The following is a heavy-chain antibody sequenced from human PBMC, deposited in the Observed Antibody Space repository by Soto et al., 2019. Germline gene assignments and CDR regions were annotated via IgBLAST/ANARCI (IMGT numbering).Heavy chain of an antibody. CDR2: INSDGSST. CDR1: KFTLSRYW. V-gene: IGHV3-74*01. CDR3: ARDGVGSSWPYYYGVDV. D-gene: IGHD6-13*01. J-gene: IGHJ6*02. Sequence: PGGSLRLSCAAPKFTLSRYWMHWVRQAPGKGLVWVSRINSDGSSTSYADSVKGRFTISRDNAKNTLYLQMNSLRAEDTGVYYCARDGVGSSWPYYYGVDVWGQGTTVTVSS.